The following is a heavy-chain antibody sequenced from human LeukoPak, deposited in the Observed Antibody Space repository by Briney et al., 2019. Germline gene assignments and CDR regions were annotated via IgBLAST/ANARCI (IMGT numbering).Heavy chain of an antibody. J-gene: IGHJ3*02. CDR2: INHSGST. CDR1: GGSFSGYY. CDR3: ARGLGNRITMIVVVKSGAFDI. D-gene: IGHD3-22*01. Sequence: SETLSLTCAVYGGSFSGYYWSWIRQPPGKGLEWIGEINHSGSTNYNPSLKGRVTISVDTSKNQSSLKLSSVTAADTAVYYCARGLGNRITMIVVVKSGAFDIWGQGTMVTVSS. V-gene: IGHV4-34*01.